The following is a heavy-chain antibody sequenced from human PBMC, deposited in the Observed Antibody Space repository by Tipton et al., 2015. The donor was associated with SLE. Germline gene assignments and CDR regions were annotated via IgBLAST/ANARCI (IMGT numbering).Heavy chain of an antibody. CDR3: AKGEGSYRTFDY. J-gene: IGHJ4*02. V-gene: IGHV3-30*02. CDR2: IRYDGSNE. Sequence: SLRLSCPASGFTFSTFGMHWVRQPPGKGLEWVAFIRYDGSNEFYANSVKGRFIISRDNSKNTMYLQMNSLRPEDTAVYYCAKGEGSYRTFDYWGQGTLVSVSS. D-gene: IGHD3-16*02. CDR1: GFTFSTFG.